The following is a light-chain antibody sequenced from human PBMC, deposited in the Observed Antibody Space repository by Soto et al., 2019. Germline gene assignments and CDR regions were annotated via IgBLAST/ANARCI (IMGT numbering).Light chain of an antibody. Sequence: VMTQSPGMLSVSPGERATLSCRASQSVSSNLAWYQQRPGQAPRLLIHGASTRVTGVPARFSGSGSGTEFTLTISGLQSEDFAFYYCQQYNDWPRTVGQGTKVDIK. CDR3: QQYNDWPRT. CDR2: GAS. CDR1: QSVSSN. J-gene: IGKJ1*01. V-gene: IGKV3-15*01.